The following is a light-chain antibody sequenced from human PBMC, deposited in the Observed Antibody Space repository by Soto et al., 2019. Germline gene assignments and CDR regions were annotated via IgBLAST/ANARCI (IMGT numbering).Light chain of an antibody. J-gene: IGKJ2*01. CDR3: QQYGDSPAYS. CDR2: SAS. V-gene: IGKV3-20*01. Sequence: EIVLTQSPGTLSLSPGERATLSCRASQSVSGSFFAWYQQRPGRTPRLLIYSASSRATGIPDRFSGSGCGTDFTRTIRRLEPEDSAVYYCQQYGDSPAYSFGQGTKLEIK. CDR1: QSVSGSF.